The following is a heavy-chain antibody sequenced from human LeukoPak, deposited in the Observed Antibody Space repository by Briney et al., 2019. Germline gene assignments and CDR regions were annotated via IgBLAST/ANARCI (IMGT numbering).Heavy chain of an antibody. J-gene: IGHJ6*03. D-gene: IGHD6-13*01. Sequence: SETLSLTCAVYGGSFSGYYWSWIRQPPGKGLEWIGEINHSGSTNYNPSLKSRVTISVDKSKNQFSLKLSSVTAADTAVYYCARTIKGEQQLVRLRYYYYYYMDVWGKGTTVTVSS. CDR2: INHSGST. V-gene: IGHV4-34*01. CDR3: ARTIKGEQQLVRLRYYYYYYMDV. CDR1: GGSFSGYY.